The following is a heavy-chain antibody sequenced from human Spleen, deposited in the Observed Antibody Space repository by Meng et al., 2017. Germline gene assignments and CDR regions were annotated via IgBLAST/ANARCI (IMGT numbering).Heavy chain of an antibody. D-gene: IGHD3-16*01. CDR2: ISNSHLYI. Sequence: GGSLRLSCVASGFSFSSYTINVVRHAPGKRLEWVSSISNSHLYIYYADSVEGRFTISRDNAKNSLYLQMNSLRAEDTALYYCARTDDYAVDDWGQGNPV. J-gene: IGHJ4*03. CDR1: GFSFSSYT. V-gene: IGHV3-21*01. CDR3: ARTDDYAVDD.